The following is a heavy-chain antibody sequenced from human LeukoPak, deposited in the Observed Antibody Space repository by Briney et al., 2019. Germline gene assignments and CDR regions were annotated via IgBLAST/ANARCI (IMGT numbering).Heavy chain of an antibody. CDR3: ARDLVDYDSSGYYRNGCAFDI. CDR1: GYSISSDYY. D-gene: IGHD3-22*01. J-gene: IGHJ3*02. Sequence: SETLSLTCTVSGYSISSDYYWGWIRQPPGKGLEWIGNIYHSGSTYYIPSLKSRVTISVDTSKNQFSLKLSSVTAADTAVYYCARDLVDYDSSGYYRNGCAFDIWGQGTMVTVSS. CDR2: IYHSGST. V-gene: IGHV4-38-2*02.